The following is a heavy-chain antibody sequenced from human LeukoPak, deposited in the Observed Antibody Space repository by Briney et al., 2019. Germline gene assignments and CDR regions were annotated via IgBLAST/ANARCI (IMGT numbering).Heavy chain of an antibody. CDR2: IYYSGST. CDR3: ARLTRDTAMVLNGFDY. Sequence: PSETLSLTCTVSGGSISSSSYYWGWIRQPPGKGLEWIGSIYYSGSTYYNPSLKSRVTISVDTSKNQFSLKLSSVTAADTAVYYCARLTRDTAMVLNGFDYWGQGTLVTVSS. V-gene: IGHV4-39*07. D-gene: IGHD5-18*01. J-gene: IGHJ4*02. CDR1: GGSISSSSYY.